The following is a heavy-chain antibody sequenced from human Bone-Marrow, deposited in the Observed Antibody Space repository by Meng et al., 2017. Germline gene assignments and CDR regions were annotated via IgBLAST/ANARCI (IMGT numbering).Heavy chain of an antibody. CDR2: IKSKTDGGTT. J-gene: IGHJ3*02. V-gene: IGHV3-15*01. Sequence: GESLKISCAASGFTFSNAWMSWVRQAPGKGLEWVGRIKSKTDGGTTDYAAPVKGRFTISRDDSKNTLYLQMNSLRAEETAVYYCARSYYDILTGESTNAFDIWGQGTMVTVSS. D-gene: IGHD3-9*01. CDR1: GFTFSNAW. CDR3: ARSYYDILTGESTNAFDI.